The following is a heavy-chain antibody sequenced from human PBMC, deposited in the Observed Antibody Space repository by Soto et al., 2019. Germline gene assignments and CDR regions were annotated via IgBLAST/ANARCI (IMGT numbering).Heavy chain of an antibody. CDR1: GFTFINYA. V-gene: IGHV3-23*01. D-gene: IGHD7-27*01. J-gene: IGHJ2*01. Sequence: EVQVLESGGGLVQPGGSLRLSCAGSGFTFINYAMNWVRQAAGKGLAWVSSISGGGDAAFFPDSVRGRFTISRDNSKNTVTLQMSRLRVDDTAVYYCARKLLGSTTRPNYWYSDLWGRGTLVTVSS. CDR2: ISGGGDAA. CDR3: ARKLLGSTTRPNYWYSDL.